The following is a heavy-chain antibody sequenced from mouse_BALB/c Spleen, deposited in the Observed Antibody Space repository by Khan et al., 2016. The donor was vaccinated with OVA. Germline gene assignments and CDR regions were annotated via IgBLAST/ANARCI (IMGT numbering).Heavy chain of an antibody. CDR3: ARDGYYLDY. V-gene: IGHV2-9*02. Sequence: QVQLQQSGPGLVAPSQSLSITCTVSGFSLSSFGIYWVRQPPGKGLEWLGVIWAGGDTNYNSALMSRLSISKDNSKGQVFLKMNSLQTDDTAIYYCARDGYYLDYWGQGTTVTVSS. D-gene: IGHD2-2*01. CDR2: IWAGGDT. CDR1: GFSLSSFG. J-gene: IGHJ2*01.